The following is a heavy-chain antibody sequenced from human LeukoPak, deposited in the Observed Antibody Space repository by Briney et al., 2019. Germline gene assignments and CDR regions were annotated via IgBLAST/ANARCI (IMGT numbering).Heavy chain of an antibody. J-gene: IGHJ3*02. CDR2: MNPNSGNT. CDR1: GYTFTSYD. CDR3: ARALKWGYAFDI. Sequence: ASVKVSCKASGYTFTSYDINWVRQATGQGLEWMGWMNPNSGNTGYAQKFQGRVTMTRNTSISTAYMELSSLRSEDTAVYYCARALKWGYAFDIWGQGTMVTVSS. D-gene: IGHD7-27*01. V-gene: IGHV1-8*01.